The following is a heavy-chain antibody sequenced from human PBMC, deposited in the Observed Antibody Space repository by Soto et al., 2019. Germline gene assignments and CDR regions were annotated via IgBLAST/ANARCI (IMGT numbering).Heavy chain of an antibody. CDR3: ARGRLDGTANNWFAP. V-gene: IGHV1-8*01. CDR2: MNPNSGNT. CDR1: GYTFTSYY. Sequence: GASVKVSCKASGYTFTSYYINWVRQATGQGLEWMGWMNPNSGNTGYAQKFQGRVTMTRNTSISTAYMELSSLRSEDTAVYYCARGRLDGTANNWFAPWARGTLVPVSS. J-gene: IGHJ5*02. D-gene: IGHD1-26*01.